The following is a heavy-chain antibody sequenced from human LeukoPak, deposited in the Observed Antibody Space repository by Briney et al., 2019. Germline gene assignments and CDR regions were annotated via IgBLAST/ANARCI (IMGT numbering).Heavy chain of an antibody. CDR1: GGSISSYH. V-gene: IGHV4-59*01. Sequence: SETLSLTCTVSGGSISSYHWSWIRQPPGKGLEWIGYIYYTGRTNYNPSLKSRLTISVDTSKNQFSLKVNSVTAADTAVYYCARDRSYNWFDTWGQGTLVTVSS. CDR3: ARDRSYNWFDT. D-gene: IGHD2-15*01. CDR2: IYYTGRT. J-gene: IGHJ5*02.